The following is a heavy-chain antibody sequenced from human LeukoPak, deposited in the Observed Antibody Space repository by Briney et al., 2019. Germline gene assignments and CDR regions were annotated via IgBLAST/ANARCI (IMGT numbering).Heavy chain of an antibody. CDR3: ANDYDSSGYYCY. V-gene: IGHV3-30-3*02. D-gene: IGHD3-22*01. J-gene: IGHJ4*02. Sequence: PGGSLRLSCAASGFTFSSYAMHWVRQAPGKGLEWVAVISYDGSNKYYADSVKGRFTISRDNSKNTLYLQMNSLRAEDTAVYYCANDYDSSGYYCYWGQGTLVTVSS. CDR2: ISYDGSNK. CDR1: GFTFSSYA.